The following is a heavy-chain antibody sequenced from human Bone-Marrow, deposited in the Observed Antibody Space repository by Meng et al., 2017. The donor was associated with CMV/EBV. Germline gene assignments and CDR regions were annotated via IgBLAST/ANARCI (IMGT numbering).Heavy chain of an antibody. CDR3: ARVCSGGSCYNY. V-gene: IGHV3-7*01. CDR1: GFTFSRYW. J-gene: IGHJ4*02. Sequence: GESLKISCAASGFTFSRYWMSWVRQAPGEGLEWVANIKEEGSERYYVDSVKGRFTISRDNAKNSLYLQMNSLRAEDTAVYYCARVCSGGSCYNYWGQGTLVTVSS. D-gene: IGHD2-15*01. CDR2: IKEEGSER.